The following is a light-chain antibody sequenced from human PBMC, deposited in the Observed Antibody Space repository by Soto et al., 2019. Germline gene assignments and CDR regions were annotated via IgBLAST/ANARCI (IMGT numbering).Light chain of an antibody. J-gene: IGLJ1*01. CDR1: SSDVGGYNY. CDR3: SSFTSSSTYV. CDR2: EVT. V-gene: IGLV2-14*01. Sequence: QSALTQPASVSGSPGQSITISCTGTSSDVGGYNYVSWYQQHPGTAPKLMIYEVTNRPSGISNRFSGSKSANTASLTISGLQAEDEADYYCSSFTSSSTYVFGTGTKVTVL.